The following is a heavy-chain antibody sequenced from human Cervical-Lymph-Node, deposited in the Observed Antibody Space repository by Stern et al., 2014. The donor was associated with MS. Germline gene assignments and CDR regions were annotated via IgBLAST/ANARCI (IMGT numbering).Heavy chain of an antibody. V-gene: IGHV3-66*01. CDR3: TREMAARRFDP. CDR1: GLTVSSNY. D-gene: IGHD6-6*01. Sequence: DQLVESGGGLAQKGGSLRLSCAASGLTVSSNYMTWVRQAPGKGLERVSLIYAGSITHYADSVKGRFTISRDNSENILYLQMNSLRVEDTAVYYCTREMAARRFDPWGQGTLVIVSS. CDR2: IYAGSIT. J-gene: IGHJ5*02.